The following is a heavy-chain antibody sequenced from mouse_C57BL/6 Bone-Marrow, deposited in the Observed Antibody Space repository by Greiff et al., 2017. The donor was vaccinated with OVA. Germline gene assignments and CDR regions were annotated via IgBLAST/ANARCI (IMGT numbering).Heavy chain of an antibody. J-gene: IGHJ1*03. CDR1: GYTFTSYW. CDR3: ARSYYGSRYWYFDV. V-gene: IGHV1-53*01. D-gene: IGHD1-1*01. Sequence: QVQLKQPGTELVKPGASVKLSCKASGYTFTSYWMHWVKQRPGQGLEWIGNINPSNGGTNYNEKFKSNATLTVDKSSSTAYMQLSSLTSEDSAVYYCARSYYGSRYWYFDVWGTGTTVTVSS. CDR2: INPSNGGT.